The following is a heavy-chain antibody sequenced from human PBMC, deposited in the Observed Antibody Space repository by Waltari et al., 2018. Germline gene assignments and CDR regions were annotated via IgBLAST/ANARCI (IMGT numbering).Heavy chain of an antibody. CDR1: GGSFSGYY. J-gene: IGHJ4*02. V-gene: IGHV4-34*01. D-gene: IGHD3-22*01. CDR3: ARSHYYDSSGYYIIDY. Sequence: QVQLQQWGAGLLKPSETLSLTCAVYGGSFSGYYWSWIRQPPGKGREWIGEINHSGSTNYNPSRKSRVTIAVDTSKNQFSLKLSSVTAADTAVYYCARSHYYDSSGYYIIDYWGQGTLVTVSS. CDR2: INHSGST.